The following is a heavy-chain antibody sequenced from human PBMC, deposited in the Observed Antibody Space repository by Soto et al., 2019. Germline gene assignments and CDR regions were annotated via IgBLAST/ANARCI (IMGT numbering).Heavy chain of an antibody. Sequence: PEKRCVTCTVSGGSISSQNWSWIRHPAGKGLEWIERIYTSGSTNYNPSLKSRVTMSVDTSKNQFSLKLSSVTAADTAVYYCAGPAHLGPSGGIYFGHSYYSGLPDWGRGT. D-gene: IGHD1-26*01. J-gene: IGHJ6*02. CDR1: GGSISSQN. CDR3: AGPAHLGPSGGIYFGHSYYSGLPD. V-gene: IGHV4-4*07. CDR2: IYTSGST.